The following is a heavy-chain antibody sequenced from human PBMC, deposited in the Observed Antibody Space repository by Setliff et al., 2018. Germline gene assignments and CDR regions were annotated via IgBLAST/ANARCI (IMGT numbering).Heavy chain of an antibody. D-gene: IGHD2-21*02. J-gene: IGHJ3*02. CDR1: GESFSNNY. V-gene: IGHV4-34*01. CDR3: ARVFGDNDLPDI. Sequence: SETLSLTCSVYGESFSNNYWSWIRQSPGKGLEWIGESDHGGNTTIHPSLKSRLTMSVDTSKNQFSLKLTSVTAADTAVYYCARVFGDNDLPDIWGRGTMVTVS. CDR2: SDHGGNT.